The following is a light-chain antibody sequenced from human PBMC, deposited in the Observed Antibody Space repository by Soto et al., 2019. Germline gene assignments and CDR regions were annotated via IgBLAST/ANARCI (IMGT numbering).Light chain of an antibody. J-gene: IGLJ3*02. CDR3: AAWDDRLNGWV. V-gene: IGLV1-44*01. CDR1: SSNIGSNT. CDR2: NNN. Sequence: QSELTQPPSASGTPGQRVTISCSGSSSNIGSNTVNWYQQVPGTAPKLLIYNNNQRPSGVPDRFSGSKSGTSASLAISGLQSEDEGDYYCAAWDDRLNGWVLGGGTKVTVL.